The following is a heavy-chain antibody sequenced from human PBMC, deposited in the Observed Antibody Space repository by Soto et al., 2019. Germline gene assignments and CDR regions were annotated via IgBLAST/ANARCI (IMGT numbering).Heavy chain of an antibody. CDR2: INHSGST. Sequence: ATLSLTCAVYGGSFSGYYWSWIRQPPGKGLEWIGEINHSGSTNYNPSLKSRVTISVDTSKNQFSLRLTSVTAADTAVYYCATHPPYGPLDHWGQGTLVTVSS. V-gene: IGHV4-34*01. CDR3: ATHPPYGPLDH. CDR1: GGSFSGYY. D-gene: IGHD4-17*01. J-gene: IGHJ4*02.